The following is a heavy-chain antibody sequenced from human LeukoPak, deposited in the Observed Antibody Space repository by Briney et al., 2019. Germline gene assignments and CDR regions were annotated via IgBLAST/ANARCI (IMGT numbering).Heavy chain of an antibody. V-gene: IGHV3-30-3*01. J-gene: IGHJ3*02. CDR1: GFTFSSYA. D-gene: IGHD7-27*01. CDR2: ISYDGSNK. CDR3: ARPTGDWAFDI. Sequence: GGSLRLSCAASGFTFSSYAMHWVRQAPGKGLEWVAVISYDGSNKYYADSVKGRFTISRDNSKNTLYLQMNSLRAEDTAVYYCARPTGDWAFDIWGQGTMVTVSS.